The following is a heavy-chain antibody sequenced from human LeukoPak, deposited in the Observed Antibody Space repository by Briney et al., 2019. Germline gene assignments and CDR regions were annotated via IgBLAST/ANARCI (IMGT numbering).Heavy chain of an antibody. J-gene: IGHJ4*02. D-gene: IGHD5-24*01. V-gene: IGHV3-48*04. CDR2: IDGSSATI. CDR3: ATYGRDGYKGFY. Sequence: GGSLRLSCAASGFTFSKYSMSWVRQAPGKGLEYISYIDGSSATIYYADSVKGRFTTSRDNAKNSVFLHMNSLRAEDTAEYYCATYGRDGYKGFYWGQGTLVTVSS. CDR1: GFTFSKYS.